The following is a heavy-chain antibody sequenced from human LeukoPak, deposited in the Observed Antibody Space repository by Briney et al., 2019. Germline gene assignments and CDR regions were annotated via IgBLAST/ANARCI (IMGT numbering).Heavy chain of an antibody. Sequence: SGNPSLTCPGSGGSISSYYWRWIRQPPGKGQEWIGYIYYSGSTNYNPSLKSRVTISVDTSKNQFSLRLSSVTAADTAVYYCARVTGYMVEDYFDYWGQGTLVTVSS. D-gene: IGHD5-12*01. CDR1: GGSISSYY. J-gene: IGHJ4*02. CDR2: IYYSGST. CDR3: ARVTGYMVEDYFDY. V-gene: IGHV4-59*01.